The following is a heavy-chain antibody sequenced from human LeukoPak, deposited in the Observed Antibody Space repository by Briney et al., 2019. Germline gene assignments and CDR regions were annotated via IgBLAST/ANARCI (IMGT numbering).Heavy chain of an antibody. D-gene: IGHD1-26*01. CDR2: ISRSSSYI. CDR1: WFTFRSCR. J-gene: IGHJ4*02. CDR3: ASLVVGAFDY. Sequence: GGPLRHSCGASWFTFRSCRMHWFGQAPGKGLHWVSSISRSSSYIYYADSVKGRFTISRDNAKNSLYLQMNSLRAEDTAVYYCASLVVGAFDYWGQGTLVTVSS. V-gene: IGHV3-21*03.